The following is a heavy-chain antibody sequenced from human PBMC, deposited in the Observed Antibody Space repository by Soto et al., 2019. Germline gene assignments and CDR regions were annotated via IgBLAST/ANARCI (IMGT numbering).Heavy chain of an antibody. Sequence: EVQLVESGGGLLQPGGSLRLSCAVSGSTFSNDWMHWVRQAPGKGLVWVSHINRDGSSTNYADFVKGRFTIARDNAKNTVYLQMNSLRAEDTAVYSCARDRSYSLDVWGKGTTVNVSS. J-gene: IGHJ6*04. CDR3: ARDRSYSLDV. CDR1: GSTFSNDW. CDR2: INRDGSST. V-gene: IGHV3-74*01.